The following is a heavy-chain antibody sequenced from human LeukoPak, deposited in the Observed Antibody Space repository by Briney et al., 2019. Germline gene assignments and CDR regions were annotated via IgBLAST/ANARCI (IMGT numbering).Heavy chain of an antibody. J-gene: IGHJ6*02. D-gene: IGHD3-3*01. CDR3: ARVPPYYDFWSGYSAYYYYYYGMDV. CDR2: ISGSGGST. V-gene: IGHV3-23*01. CDR1: GFTFSSYA. Sequence: GGSLRLSCAASGFTFSSYAMSWVRQAPGKGLEWVSAISGSGGSTFYADSLKGRFTVSRDNSKNTLYLQMNGLRAEDTAVYYCARVPPYYDFWSGYSAYYYYYYGMDVWGQGTTVTVSS.